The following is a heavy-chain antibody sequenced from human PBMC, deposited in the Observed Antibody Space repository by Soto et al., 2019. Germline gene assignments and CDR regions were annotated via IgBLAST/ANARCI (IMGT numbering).Heavy chain of an antibody. D-gene: IGHD6-6*01. J-gene: IGHJ4*02. Sequence: TLSLTCTVSGGSISSYYWSWIRQPPGKGLEWIGYIYYSGSTNYNPSLKSRVTISVDTSKNQFSLKLSSVTAADTAVYYCARVGYSSSSYYYFDYWGQGTLVTVSS. CDR2: IYYSGST. CDR3: ARVGYSSSSYYYFDY. CDR1: GGSISSYY. V-gene: IGHV4-59*01.